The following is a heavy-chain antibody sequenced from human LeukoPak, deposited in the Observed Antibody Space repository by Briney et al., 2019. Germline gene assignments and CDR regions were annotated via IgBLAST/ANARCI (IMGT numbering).Heavy chain of an antibody. CDR2: IMFTFGTT. CDR1: GGSFSKYG. J-gene: IGHJ3*01. V-gene: IGHV1-69*13. Sequence: SVKVSCKAPGGSFSKYGITWVRQAPGQGLEWMGGIMFTFGTTKYAQRFQGRVTISADESTSTAYMEVSSLRSEDTAVYYCARIAYCGADCHAFDVWGQGTMVIVSS. D-gene: IGHD2-21*01. CDR3: ARIAYCGADCHAFDV.